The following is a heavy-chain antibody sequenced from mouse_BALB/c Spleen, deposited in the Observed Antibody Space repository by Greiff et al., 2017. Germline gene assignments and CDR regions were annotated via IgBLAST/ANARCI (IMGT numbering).Heavy chain of an antibody. CDR3: ARDEGGIYYDDGAWFAY. CDR2: ISDGGSYT. V-gene: IGHV5-4*02. CDR1: GFTFSDYY. D-gene: IGHD2-4*01. J-gene: IGHJ3*01. Sequence: EVQLVESGGGLVKPGGSLKLSCAASGFTFSDYYMYWVRQTPEKRLEWVATISDGGSYTYYPDSVKGRFTISRDNAKNNLYLQMSSLKSEDTAMYYCARDEGGIYYDDGAWFAYWGQGTLVTVSA.